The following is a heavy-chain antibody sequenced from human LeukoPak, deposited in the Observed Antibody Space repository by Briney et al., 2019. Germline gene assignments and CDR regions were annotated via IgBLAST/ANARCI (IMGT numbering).Heavy chain of an antibody. D-gene: IGHD3-10*01. V-gene: IGHV4-59*01. CDR2: IYYSGST. J-gene: IGHJ6*03. Sequence: PSETLSLTCTVSGGSISSYYWSWIRQPPGKGLEWIGYIYYSGSTNYNPSLKSRVTISVDTSKNQFSLKLTSVTAADTAVYYCARGSAMIRTYMDVWGKGTTVTVSS. CDR3: ARGSAMIRTYMDV. CDR1: GGSISSYY.